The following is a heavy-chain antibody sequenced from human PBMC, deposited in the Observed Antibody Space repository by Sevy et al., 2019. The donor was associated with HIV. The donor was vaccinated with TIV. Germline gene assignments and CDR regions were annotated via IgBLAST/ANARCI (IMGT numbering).Heavy chain of an antibody. D-gene: IGHD6-6*01. J-gene: IGHJ4*02. CDR2: IYYSGST. CDR3: ARDPYSSSFFHFFDY. CDR1: GGSISSYY. V-gene: IGHV4-59*01. Sequence: SETLSLTCTVSGGSISSYYWSWIRQPPGKGLEWIGYIYYSGSTNYNPSLKSRVTISVDTSKNQLSLKLSSVTAADTAVYYCARDPYSSSFFHFFDYWGQGTLVTVSS.